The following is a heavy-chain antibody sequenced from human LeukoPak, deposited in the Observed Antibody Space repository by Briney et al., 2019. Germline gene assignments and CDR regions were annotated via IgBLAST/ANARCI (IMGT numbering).Heavy chain of an antibody. Sequence: GGSLRLSCAASGFTFSSYAMHWVRQAPGKGLEWVAVISYDGSNKYYADSVKGRFTISRDNSKNTLYLQMNSLRAEDTAVYYCARSYDSSEIGGGAFGIWGQGTMVTVSS. D-gene: IGHD3-22*01. CDR1: GFTFSSYA. V-gene: IGHV3-30-3*01. J-gene: IGHJ3*02. CDR2: ISYDGSNK. CDR3: ARSYDSSEIGGGAFGI.